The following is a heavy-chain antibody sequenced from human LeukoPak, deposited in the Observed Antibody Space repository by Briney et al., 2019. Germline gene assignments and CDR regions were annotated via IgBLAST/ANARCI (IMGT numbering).Heavy chain of an antibody. V-gene: IGHV1-2*02. Sequence: GASVKVSCKASGYTFTGYYMHWVRQAPGQGLEWMGWINPNSGDTNYAQKFQGRVTMTRDTSISTAYVELSRLRSDDTAVYYCARDIGSAYRNGLYYCFGMDVWGQGTTVTVPS. CDR1: GYTFTGYY. CDR3: ARDIGSAYRNGLYYCFGMDV. J-gene: IGHJ6*02. D-gene: IGHD5-18*01. CDR2: INPNSGDT.